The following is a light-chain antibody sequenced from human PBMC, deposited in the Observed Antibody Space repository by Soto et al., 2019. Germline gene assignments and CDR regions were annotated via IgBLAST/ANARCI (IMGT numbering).Light chain of an antibody. CDR3: TSHTASSTWV. Sequence: QSALTQPASVSGSPGQSITISCTGTSSDVGGHNYVSWYQQHPGKAPKLMIFEVSNRPSGVSNRFSGSKSANTASLTISGLQAEDEADYYCTSHTASSTWVFGGGTKLTVL. J-gene: IGLJ3*02. V-gene: IGLV2-14*01. CDR2: EVS. CDR1: SSDVGGHNY.